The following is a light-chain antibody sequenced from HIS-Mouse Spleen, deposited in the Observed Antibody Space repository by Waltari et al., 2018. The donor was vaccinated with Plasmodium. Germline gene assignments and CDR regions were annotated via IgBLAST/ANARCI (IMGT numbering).Light chain of an antibody. Sequence: QSALTQPASVSGSPGQSITISCTGTSRDVGSYNLVSWYQQHPGKAPKLMFYEGSKRPSGVSNRFSGSKSGNTASLTISGLQAEDEADYYCCSYAGSRMVFGGGTKLTVL. V-gene: IGLV2-23*01. CDR2: EGS. J-gene: IGLJ2*01. CDR1: SRDVGSYNL. CDR3: CSYAGSRMV.